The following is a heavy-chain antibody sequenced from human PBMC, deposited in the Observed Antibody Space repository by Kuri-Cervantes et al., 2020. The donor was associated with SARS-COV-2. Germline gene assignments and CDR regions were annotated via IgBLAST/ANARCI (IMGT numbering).Heavy chain of an antibody. Sequence: GSLRLSCTVSGGSISSSSYYWGWIRQPPGKGLEWIGSIYHSGSTYYNPSLKSRVTISVDTSKNQFSLKLSSVTAADTAVYYCARLSPPKDAFDIWGQGTMVTVSS. J-gene: IGHJ3*02. CDR2: IYHSGST. V-gene: IGHV4-39*01. CDR1: GGSISSSSYY. D-gene: IGHD3-16*02. CDR3: ARLSPPKDAFDI.